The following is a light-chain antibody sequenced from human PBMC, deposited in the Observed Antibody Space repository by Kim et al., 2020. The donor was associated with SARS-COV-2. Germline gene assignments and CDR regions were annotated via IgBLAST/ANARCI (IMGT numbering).Light chain of an antibody. J-gene: IGLJ3*02. V-gene: IGLV2-14*03. CDR3: SSYTSSSTLV. Sequence: QSASVSGSPGQSITISCTGTSSDVGGYNYVSWYQQHPGKVPKLMIYDVSNRPSGVSNRFSGSKSGNTASLTISGLQAEDEADYYCSSYTSSSTLVFGGGTQLTVL. CDR1: SSDVGGYNY. CDR2: DVS.